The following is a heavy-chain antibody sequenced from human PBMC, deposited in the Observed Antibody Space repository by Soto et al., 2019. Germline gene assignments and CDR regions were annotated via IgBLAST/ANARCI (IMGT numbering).Heavy chain of an antibody. J-gene: IGHJ6*03. CDR2: MNPNSGNT. CDR1: GYTFTSYD. V-gene: IGHV1-8*01. D-gene: IGHD3-9*01. Sequence: QVQLVQSGAEVKKPGASVKVSCKASGYTFTSYDINWVRQATGQGLEWMGWMNPNSGNTGYAQKFQGRVTMTRNTSLSTAYMELSSLRSEDTAVYYCARGLVGYDILTGYYLKYYMDVWGKGTTVTVSS. CDR3: ARGLVGYDILTGYYLKYYMDV.